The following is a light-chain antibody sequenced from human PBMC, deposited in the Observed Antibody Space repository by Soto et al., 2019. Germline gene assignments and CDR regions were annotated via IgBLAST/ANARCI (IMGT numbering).Light chain of an antibody. J-gene: IGKJ3*01. V-gene: IGKV1-39*01. CDR1: QSISNN. Sequence: DIQMTQSPSSLSASVGDRVTITCRASQSISNNLNWYQQKPGKAPKLLIYSASNLNSGVPARFSGSGSGTDFILTISSLQPDDFANYYCQQSYNSVTFGPGTKV. CDR3: QQSYNSVT. CDR2: SAS.